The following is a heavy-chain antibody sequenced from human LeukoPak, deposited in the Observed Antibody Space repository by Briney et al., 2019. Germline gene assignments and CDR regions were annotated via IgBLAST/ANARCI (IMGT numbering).Heavy chain of an antibody. D-gene: IGHD1-26*01. Sequence: SETLSLTCAVYGGSFSGYYWSWIRQPPGKGLEWIGEINHSGSTNYNPSLKSRVTISVDTSKNQFSLKLSSVTAADTAVYYCARYSFSGGYFDYWGQGTLVTVSS. V-gene: IGHV4-34*01. CDR1: GGSFSGYY. CDR2: INHSGST. CDR3: ARYSFSGGYFDY. J-gene: IGHJ4*02.